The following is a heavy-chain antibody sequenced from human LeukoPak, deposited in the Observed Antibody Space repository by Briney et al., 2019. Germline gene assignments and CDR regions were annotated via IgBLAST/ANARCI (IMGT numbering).Heavy chain of an antibody. Sequence: SVKVSCKASGGTFNSYAISWVRQAPGQGLEWMGGIIPIFGTANYAQKFQGRVTITADESTSTAYMELSSLRAEDTAIYYCARSGEVSNNWYYPFDYWGQGTLVTVSS. CDR1: GGTFNSYA. CDR3: ARSGEVSNNWYYPFDY. V-gene: IGHV1-69*01. CDR2: IIPIFGTA. D-gene: IGHD6-13*01. J-gene: IGHJ4*02.